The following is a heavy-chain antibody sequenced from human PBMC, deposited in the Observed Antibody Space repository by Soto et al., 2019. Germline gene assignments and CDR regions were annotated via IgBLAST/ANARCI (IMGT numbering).Heavy chain of an antibody. Sequence: ASVKVSCKASGYTFTGYYMHWVRQAPGQGLEWMGWINPNSGGTNYAQKFQGWVTMTRDTSISTAYMELSRLRSDDTAVYYCAKSLGRTPYYYYYGMDVWGQGTTVTVSS. V-gene: IGHV1-2*04. CDR3: AKSLGRTPYYYYYGMDV. J-gene: IGHJ6*02. CDR1: GYTFTGYY. CDR2: INPNSGGT.